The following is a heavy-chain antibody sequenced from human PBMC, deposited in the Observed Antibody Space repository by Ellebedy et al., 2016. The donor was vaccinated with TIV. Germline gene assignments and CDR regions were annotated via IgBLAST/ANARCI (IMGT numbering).Heavy chain of an antibody. CDR1: GYTLTELS. CDR2: FDPEDGET. V-gene: IGHV1-24*01. CDR3: ATDLLGQGGVNRGADAFDI. D-gene: IGHD3-16*01. Sequence: AASVKVTCKVSGYTLTELSMHWVRQAPGKGLEWMGGFDPEDGETIYAQKFQGRVTMTEDTSTDTAYMELSSLRSEDTAVYYCATDLLGQGGVNRGADAFDIWGQGTMVTVSS. J-gene: IGHJ3*02.